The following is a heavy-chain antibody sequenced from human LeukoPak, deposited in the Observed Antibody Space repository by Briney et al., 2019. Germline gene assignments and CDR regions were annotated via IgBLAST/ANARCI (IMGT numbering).Heavy chain of an antibody. J-gene: IGHJ4*02. D-gene: IGHD3-22*01. CDR2: INHSGST. V-gene: IGHV4-34*01. Sequence: SETLSLTCAVYGGSFSGYYWSWIRQPPGKGLEWIGEINHSGSTNYNPSLKSRVTKSVDTSKNQFSLNLSSVTAADAAVYYCARVWTDSSGYYPLDYWGQGALVTVSS. CDR1: GGSFSGYY. CDR3: ARVWTDSSGYYPLDY.